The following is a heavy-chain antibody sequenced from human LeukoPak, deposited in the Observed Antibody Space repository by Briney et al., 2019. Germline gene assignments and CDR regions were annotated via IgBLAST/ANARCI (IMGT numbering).Heavy chain of an antibody. CDR3: ARDRNYNVDV. J-gene: IGHJ6*02. CDR1: GFTFSSYW. D-gene: IGHD1-7*01. CDR2: INSYGSSI. V-gene: IGHV3-74*03. Sequence: PGGSLRLSCAASGFTFSSYWMHWVRQAPGKGLVWVPHINSYGSSIMYADSVKGRFTISRDNAKNTLYLQMNSLRAEDTAVYYCARDRNYNVDVWGQGTTVTVSS.